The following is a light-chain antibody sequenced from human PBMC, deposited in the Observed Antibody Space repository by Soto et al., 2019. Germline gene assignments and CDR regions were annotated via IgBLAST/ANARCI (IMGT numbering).Light chain of an antibody. J-gene: IGLJ2*01. Sequence: SYELTQPPSVSVSPGQTARITCSGSALPGHYSFWYRQKAGQAPVLVIYKDTERPSGIPERVSGSSSGTTVTLTISGVQAEDEAEYYCQSADTSGTDVVFGGGTKLTVL. CDR3: QSADTSGTDVV. V-gene: IGLV3-25*02. CDR2: KDT. CDR1: ALPGHY.